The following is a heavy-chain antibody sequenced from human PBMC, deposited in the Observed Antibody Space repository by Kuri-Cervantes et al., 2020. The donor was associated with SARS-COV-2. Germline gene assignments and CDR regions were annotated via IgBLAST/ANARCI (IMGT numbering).Heavy chain of an antibody. CDR2: IYYSGST. V-gene: IGHV4-59*01. CDR1: GGSISSYS. Sequence: SETLSLTCTVSGGSISSYSWSWIRQPPGKGPEWIGYIYYSGSTNYNPSLKSRVTISVDTSKNQFSLKLSSVTAADTAVYYCAREDMWTRERAFDIWGQGTMVTVSS. J-gene: IGHJ3*02. D-gene: IGHD1-26*01. CDR3: AREDMWTRERAFDI.